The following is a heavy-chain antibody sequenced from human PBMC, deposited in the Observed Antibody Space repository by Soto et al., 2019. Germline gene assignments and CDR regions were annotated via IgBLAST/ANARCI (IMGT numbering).Heavy chain of an antibody. J-gene: IGHJ4*01. CDR1: GFAFSNAW. V-gene: IGHV3-15*07. D-gene: IGHD3-22*01. Sequence: GGSLRLSCAASGFAFSNAWIDWVRQAPGKGLEWVGRIKSKGHGGATDFAAPVRGRFAISRDDSRNLVYMQMNSLNTEDTAVYYCTTDSYTSVIVVRFDYWGHGTLVTVSS. CDR2: IKSKGHGGAT. CDR3: TTDSYTSVIVVRFDY.